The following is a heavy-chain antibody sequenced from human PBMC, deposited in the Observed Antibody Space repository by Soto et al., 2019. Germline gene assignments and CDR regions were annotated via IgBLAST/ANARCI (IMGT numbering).Heavy chain of an antibody. Sequence: SVKVSCKASGGTFSSYAISWVRQAPGQGLEWMGGIIPIFGTANYAQKFQGRVTITADESTSTAYMELSSLRSEDTAVYYCARTDQDCSSTSCYNLVYWGQGTLVTVSS. CDR3: ARTDQDCSSTSCYNLVY. D-gene: IGHD2-2*02. CDR1: GGTFSSYA. J-gene: IGHJ4*02. CDR2: IIPIFGTA. V-gene: IGHV1-69*13.